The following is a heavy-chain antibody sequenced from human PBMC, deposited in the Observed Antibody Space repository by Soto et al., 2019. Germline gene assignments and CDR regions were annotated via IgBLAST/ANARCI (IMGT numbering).Heavy chain of an antibody. D-gene: IGHD3-10*01. CDR3: AMVYGSGSLNYWVDP. Sequence: PSDTLCVTCTVTGSSITNHLWSWIRKSPGKGLQWIGYIHYRGTTNYNPPLMSRVTISVDTSKNHFSLKLTSVTAADTAVYYGAMVYGSGSLNYWVDPWGLGTLVTVS. CDR2: IHYRGTT. CDR1: GSSITNHL. J-gene: IGHJ5*02. V-gene: IGHV4-59*07.